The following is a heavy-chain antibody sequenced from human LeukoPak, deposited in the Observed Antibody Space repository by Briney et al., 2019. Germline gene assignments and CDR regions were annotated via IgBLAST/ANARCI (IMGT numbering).Heavy chain of an antibody. CDR2: ISYDGSNK. J-gene: IGHJ4*02. CDR1: GFTFSSYA. CDR3: AREDMTTVVTFDY. V-gene: IGHV3-30-3*01. D-gene: IGHD4-23*01. Sequence: GGSLRLSCAASGFTFSSYAMHWVRQAPGKGLEWVAVISYDGSNKYYADSVKGRFTISRDNSKNTLYLQMNSLRAEDTAVYYCAREDMTTVVTFDYWGQGTLVTVSS.